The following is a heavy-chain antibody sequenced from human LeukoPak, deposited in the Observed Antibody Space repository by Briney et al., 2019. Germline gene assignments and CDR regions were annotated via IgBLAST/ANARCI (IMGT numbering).Heavy chain of an antibody. CDR2: IKQDGSQK. V-gene: IGHV3-7*01. CDR3: ASVDFDNNAHYHYYLPN. Sequence: GGSLRLPCAASGFRFNRFSMSWVRQTLGKGLEWVANIKQDGSQKEYADSVKGRFAISRDNANIFLDLQMNSLRAEDTGVYYCASVDFDNNAHYHYYLPNWGQGTRVTVSS. D-gene: IGHD2/OR15-2a*01. J-gene: IGHJ4*02. CDR1: GFRFNRFS.